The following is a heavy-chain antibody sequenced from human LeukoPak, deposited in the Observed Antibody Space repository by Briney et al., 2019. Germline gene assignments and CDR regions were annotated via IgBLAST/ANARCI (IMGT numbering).Heavy chain of an antibody. V-gene: IGHV3-21*01. CDR2: ISSSSSYI. J-gene: IGHJ4*02. CDR1: GFTFSSYS. CDR3: AMALGNGTHGY. Sequence: GGSLRLSCAASGFTFSSYSMNWDRQAPGKGLEWVSSISSSSSYIYYADSVKGRFTISRDNAKNSLYLQMNSLRAEDTAVYYCAMALGNGTHGYWAQGTLVIVSS. D-gene: IGHD1-26*01.